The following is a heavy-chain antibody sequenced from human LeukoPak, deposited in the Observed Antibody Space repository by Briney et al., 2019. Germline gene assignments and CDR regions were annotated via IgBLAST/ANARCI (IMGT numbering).Heavy chain of an antibody. D-gene: IGHD3-22*01. CDR3: ARDRGWGNYYDSSGYYLSGPSY. CDR1: GYTFTSYG. CDR2: ISAYNGNT. J-gene: IGHJ4*02. V-gene: IGHV1-18*01. Sequence: ASVKVSCKASGYTFTSYGISWVRQAPGQGLEWMGWISAYNGNTNYAQKLQGRVTMTTDTSMSTAYMELRSLRSDDTAVYYCARDRGWGNYYDSSGYYLSGPSYWGQGTLVTVSS.